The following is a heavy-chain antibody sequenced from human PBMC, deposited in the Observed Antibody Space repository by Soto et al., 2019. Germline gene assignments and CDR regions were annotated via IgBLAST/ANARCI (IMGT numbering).Heavy chain of an antibody. V-gene: IGHV4-30-2*05. CDR1: GGSISSGGYS. J-gene: IGHJ4*02. Sequence: SETLSLTCAVSGGSISSGGYSWSWIRQPPGKGLEWIGYIYYSGSTYYNPSLKSRVTISVDTSKNQFSLKLSSVTAADTAVYYCARAGTMIDVDYWGQGTLVTVSS. D-gene: IGHD3-22*01. CDR2: IYYSGST. CDR3: ARAGTMIDVDY.